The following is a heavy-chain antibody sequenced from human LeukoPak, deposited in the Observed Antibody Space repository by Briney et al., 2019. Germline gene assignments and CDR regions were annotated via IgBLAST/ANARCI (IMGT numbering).Heavy chain of an antibody. CDR1: GFTFSSYA. J-gene: IGHJ4*02. CDR2: ISGSGGST. D-gene: IGHD5-18*01. V-gene: IGHV3-23*01. CDR3: AKAPGYSYGPIYYFDC. Sequence: GGSLRLSCAASGFTFSSYAMGWVRQAPGKGLEWVSAISGSGGSTYYADSVKGRFTISRDNSKNTLYLQMNSLRAEDTAVYYCAKAPGYSYGPIYYFDCWGQGTLVTVSS.